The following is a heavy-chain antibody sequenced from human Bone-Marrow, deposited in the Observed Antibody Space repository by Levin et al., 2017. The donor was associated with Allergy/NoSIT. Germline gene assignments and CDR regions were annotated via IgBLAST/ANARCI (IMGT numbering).Heavy chain of an antibody. CDR3: ATSPTSGY. Sequence: PGGSLRLSCAASGFTVSRNYMSWVRQAPGKGLEGVSIIYSGVSTYYTDSVKGRFTISRDSSKNTLYRQMNSLRAEDTAVYYCATSPTSGYWGQGTLVTVSS. CDR1: GFTVSRNY. CDR2: IYSGVST. V-gene: IGHV3-53*01. J-gene: IGHJ4*02.